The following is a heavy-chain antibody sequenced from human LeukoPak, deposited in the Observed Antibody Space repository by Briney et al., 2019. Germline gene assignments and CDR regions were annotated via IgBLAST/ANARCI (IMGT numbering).Heavy chain of an antibody. J-gene: IGHJ5*02. V-gene: IGHV1-2*02. CDR3: ARESNGGYSYGHYNWFDP. Sequence: GASVKVSCKASGYTFTGYYMHWVRQAPGQGLEWMGWINPNSGGTNYAQKFQGRVTMTRDTSISTAYMELSRLRSDDTAVYYCARESNGGYSYGHYNWFDPWGQGTLVTVSS. CDR1: GYTFTGYY. D-gene: IGHD5-18*01. CDR2: INPNSGGT.